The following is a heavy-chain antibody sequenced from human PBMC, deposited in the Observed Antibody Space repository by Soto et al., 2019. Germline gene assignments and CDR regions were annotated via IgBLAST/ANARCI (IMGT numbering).Heavy chain of an antibody. Sequence: ASVKVSCKASGYTFTSYAMHWVRQAPGQRLEWMGWINAGNGNTKYSQKFQGRVTITRDTSASTAYMELSSLRAEDTAVYYCAREGWGGPIVVGSFDPWGQGTLVTVSS. D-gene: IGHD2-2*01. CDR2: INAGNGNT. CDR3: AREGWGGPIVVGSFDP. V-gene: IGHV1-3*01. CDR1: GYTFTSYA. J-gene: IGHJ5*02.